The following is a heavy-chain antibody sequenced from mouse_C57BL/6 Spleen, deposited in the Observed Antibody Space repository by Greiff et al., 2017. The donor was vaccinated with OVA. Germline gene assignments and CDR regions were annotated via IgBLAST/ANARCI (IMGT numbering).Heavy chain of an antibody. J-gene: IGHJ1*03. CDR2: INPSTGGT. CDR3: ASPGNWEGYFDV. Sequence: EVQLQESGPELVKPGASVKISCKASGYSFTGYYMNWVKQSPEKSLEWIGEINPSTGGTTYNQKFKAKATLTVDKSSSTAYMQLKSLTSEDSAVYYCASPGNWEGYFDVWGTGTTVTVSS. D-gene: IGHD4-1*01. V-gene: IGHV1-42*01. CDR1: GYSFTGYY.